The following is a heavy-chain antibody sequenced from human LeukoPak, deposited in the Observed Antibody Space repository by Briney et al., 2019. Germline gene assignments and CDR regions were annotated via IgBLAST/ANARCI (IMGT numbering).Heavy chain of an antibody. D-gene: IGHD5-12*01. CDR2: ISSSSSYI. V-gene: IGHV3-21*01. CDR1: GFTFSSYA. Sequence: PGRSLRLSCAASGFTFSSYAMHWVRQAPGKGLEWVSSISSSSSYIYYADSVKGRFTISRDNAKNSLYLQMNSLRAEDTAVYYCARALYSGYDSGVLEAFDIWGQGTMVTVSS. CDR3: ARALYSGYDSGVLEAFDI. J-gene: IGHJ3*02.